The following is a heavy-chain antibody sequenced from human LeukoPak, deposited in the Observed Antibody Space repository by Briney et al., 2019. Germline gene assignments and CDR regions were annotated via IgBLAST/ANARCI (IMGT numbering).Heavy chain of an antibody. CDR1: GFTYSTYS. J-gene: IGHJ4*02. CDR2: ISRDGGTI. V-gene: IGHV3-48*02. Sequence: GGSLRLSCAAFGFTYSTYSMNWVRQAPGKELEWVSFISRDGGTIDYADSVKGRFTISRDNAKNSLYLQMNSLRDEDTAVYYCARKAITVTTFDYWGQGTLVTVSS. D-gene: IGHD4-17*01. CDR3: ARKAITVTTFDY.